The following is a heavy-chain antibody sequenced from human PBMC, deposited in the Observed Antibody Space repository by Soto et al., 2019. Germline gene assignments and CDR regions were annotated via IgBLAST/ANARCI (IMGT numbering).Heavy chain of an antibody. CDR2: IYYSGST. J-gene: IGHJ1*01. V-gene: IGHV4-30-4*01. Sequence: SETLSLTCTVSGGSISSGDYYWSWFRQPPGKGLEWIGYIYYSGSTYYNPSLKSRVTISIDTSKNQFSLKLSSVTAADTAVYYCARVFLSYNRSGHTFKYFPHWAQGTL. CDR1: GGSISSGDYY. CDR3: ARVFLSYNRSGHTFKYFPH. D-gene: IGHD3-3*01.